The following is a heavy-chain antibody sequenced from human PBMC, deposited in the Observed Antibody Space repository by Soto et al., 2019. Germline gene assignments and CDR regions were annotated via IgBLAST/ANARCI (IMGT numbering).Heavy chain of an antibody. CDR3: ARDLREELELNAFDI. D-gene: IGHD1-7*01. J-gene: IGHJ3*02. CDR1: GGTFSSYT. CDR2: IIPILGIA. V-gene: IGHV1-69*04. Sequence: ASVKVSCKASGGTFSSYTISWVRQAPGQGLEWMGRIIPILGIANYAQKFQGRVTITADKSTSTAYMELSSLRSEDTAVYYCARDLREELELNAFDIWGQGTMVTVSS.